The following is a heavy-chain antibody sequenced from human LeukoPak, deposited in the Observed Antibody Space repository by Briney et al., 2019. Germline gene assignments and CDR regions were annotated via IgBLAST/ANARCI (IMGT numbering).Heavy chain of an antibody. CDR2: ISSSSSYI. CDR1: GFTFSSYS. D-gene: IGHD5-12*01. Sequence: GGSLRLSCSASGFTFSSYSMNWVRQAPGKGLEWVSSISSSSSYIYYADSVKGRFTISRDNAKNSLYLQMNSLRAEDTAVYYCARDGIVATITFDYWGQGTLVTVSS. CDR3: ARDGIVATITFDY. V-gene: IGHV3-21*01. J-gene: IGHJ4*02.